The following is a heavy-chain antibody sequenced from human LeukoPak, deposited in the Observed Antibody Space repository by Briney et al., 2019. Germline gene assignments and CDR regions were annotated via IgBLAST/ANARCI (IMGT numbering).Heavy chain of an antibody. V-gene: IGHV4-4*09. Sequence: GSLRLSCAASGFTVSSSYMSWVRQAPGKGLEWIGYIHTSGSTNYNPSLKSRVTLSVDTSKNQFSLKLTSVTAADTAVYYCARRQTYFDYWGQGTLVTVSS. J-gene: IGHJ4*02. CDR1: GFTVSSSY. CDR3: ARRQTYFDY. CDR2: IHTSGST.